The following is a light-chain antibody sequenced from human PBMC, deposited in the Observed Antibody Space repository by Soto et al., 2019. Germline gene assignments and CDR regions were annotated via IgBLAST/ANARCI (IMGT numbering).Light chain of an antibody. Sequence: EIVLTQSPGTLSLSPGEGATLSCRASQSVSSSSLTWYQQKRGQAPRLLIYGASSRATGIPDRFSGSGSGTDFPHTISRLEPEDFAVYYCNQYHSSFTFGGGTKVEI. V-gene: IGKV3-20*01. CDR3: NQYHSSFT. CDR1: QSVSSSS. CDR2: GAS. J-gene: IGKJ4*01.